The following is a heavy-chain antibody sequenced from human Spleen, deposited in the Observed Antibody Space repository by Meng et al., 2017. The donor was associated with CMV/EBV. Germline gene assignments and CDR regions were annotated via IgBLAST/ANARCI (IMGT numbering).Heavy chain of an antibody. CDR2: INLNSGGT. CDR1: GYIFTDNY. Sequence: ASVKVSCKASGYIFTDNYMHWVRQAPGQGLEWMGWINLNSGGTNYAHNLQGRVTMTRDTSISTAYMELSRLRSDDTAVYYCARGYCSSTSCYPFDYWGQGTLVTVSS. J-gene: IGHJ4*02. D-gene: IGHD2-2*01. CDR3: ARGYCSSTSCYPFDY. V-gene: IGHV1-2*02.